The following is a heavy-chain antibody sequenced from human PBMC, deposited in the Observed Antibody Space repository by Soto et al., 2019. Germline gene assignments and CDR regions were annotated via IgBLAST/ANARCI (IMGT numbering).Heavy chain of an antibody. Sequence: GGSLRLSCAASGFTFNNYAMSWVRQAPGKGLEWVSTISASGGDTYYADSVKGRFSISRDNSKNSLYVQMNSLRAEDTALYYCAKDRYFASGSYDSWGRGTLVTVSS. D-gene: IGHD3-10*01. CDR1: GFTFNNYA. CDR3: AKDRYFASGSYDS. V-gene: IGHV3-23*01. CDR2: ISASGGDT. J-gene: IGHJ5*01.